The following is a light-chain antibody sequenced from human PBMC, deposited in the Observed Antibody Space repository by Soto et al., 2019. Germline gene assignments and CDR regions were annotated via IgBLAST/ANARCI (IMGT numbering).Light chain of an antibody. Sequence: EIVLTQSPAALSVSPGERVTLSCRASQGIGDTLAWYQQKPGQTPRLLIYDSSTRAIGIPIRFSGSRSGTEFIRTINGLQFEDFAVYYCQRYNNWPLTFGGGTKVEIK. CDR2: DSS. J-gene: IGKJ4*01. CDR1: QGIGDT. CDR3: QRYNNWPLT. V-gene: IGKV3-15*01.